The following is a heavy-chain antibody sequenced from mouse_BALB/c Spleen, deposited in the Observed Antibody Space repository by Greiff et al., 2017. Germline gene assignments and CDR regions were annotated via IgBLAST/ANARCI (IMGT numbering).Heavy chain of an antibody. D-gene: IGHD2-3*01. Sequence: EVQLVESGGGLVQPGESLKLSCESNEYEFPSHDMSWVRKTPEKRLELVAAINSDGGSTYYPDTMERRFIISRDNAKKTLYLQMSSLRSEDTALYYGARRGLLRAHWYFDVWGAGTTVTVSS. CDR1: EYEFPSHD. CDR2: INSDGGST. V-gene: IGHV5-2*01. CDR3: ARRGLLRAHWYFDV. J-gene: IGHJ1*01.